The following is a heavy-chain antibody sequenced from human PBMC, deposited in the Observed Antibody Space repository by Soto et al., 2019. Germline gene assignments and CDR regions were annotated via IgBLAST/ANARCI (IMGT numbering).Heavy chain of an antibody. J-gene: IGHJ4*01. CDR2: IYYSGST. Sequence: SETLSLTCTVSGAPITINYWGWIRQAPGKGLEWIGYIYYSGSTTYNLSLKSRVIMSADTSTDQFSLNLNSVTAADTAVYYCARDAGGPYDHCRHGILVIVSS. CDR1: GAPITINY. CDR3: ARDAGGPYDH. V-gene: IGHV4-59*01. D-gene: IGHD2-15*01.